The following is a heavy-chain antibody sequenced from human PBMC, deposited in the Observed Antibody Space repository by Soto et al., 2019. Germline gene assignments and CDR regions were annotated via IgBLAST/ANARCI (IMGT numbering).Heavy chain of an antibody. CDR1: GYTFTSYA. CDR3: ARDQVLTGYFRPLGFDP. J-gene: IGHJ5*02. V-gene: IGHV1-3*01. CDR2: INAGNGNT. D-gene: IGHD3-9*01. Sequence: SVKVSCKASGYTFTSYAMHWVRQAPGQRLEWMGWINAGNGNTKYSQKFQGRVTITRDTSASTAYMELSSLRSEDTAVYYCARDQVLTGYFRPLGFDPWGQGTLVTVSS.